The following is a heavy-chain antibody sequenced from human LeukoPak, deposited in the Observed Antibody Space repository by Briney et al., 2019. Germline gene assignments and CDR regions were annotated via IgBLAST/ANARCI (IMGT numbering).Heavy chain of an antibody. CDR2: IRDDGSNK. J-gene: IGHJ4*02. V-gene: IGHV3-30*02. Sequence: GGSLRLSCAASGFTFSSYGMHWVRQAPGKGLEWGAFIRDDGSNKYYADSVKGRFTISRDNSKNTLYLQMNSLRAEDTAVYYCAKLRREIGTLWGQGTLVTVSS. CDR1: GFTFSSYG. D-gene: IGHD1-26*01. CDR3: AKLRREIGTL.